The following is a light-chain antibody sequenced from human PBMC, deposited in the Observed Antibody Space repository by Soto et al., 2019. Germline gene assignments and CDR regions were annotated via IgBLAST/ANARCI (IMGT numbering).Light chain of an antibody. CDR1: SSDVGGYKY. CDR3: SSYTSSVTLV. J-gene: IGLJ2*01. Sequence: QSALTQPASVAGSPGQSITISCTGTSSDVGGYKYVSWYQQHPGKAPKLMIYEVSNRPSGVSSRFSGSKSGNTASLTISGLQAEDDADYYCSSYTSSVTLVFGGGTKLTVL. V-gene: IGLV2-14*01. CDR2: EVS.